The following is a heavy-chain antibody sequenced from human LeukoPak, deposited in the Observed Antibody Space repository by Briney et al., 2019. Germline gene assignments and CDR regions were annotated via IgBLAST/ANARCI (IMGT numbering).Heavy chain of an antibody. CDR3: ARNQGYYDSDGYYYWYFDL. J-gene: IGHJ2*01. CDR2: IYSSGTT. D-gene: IGHD3-22*01. V-gene: IGHV4-4*07. CDR1: GGSISSYY. Sequence: SETLSLTCTVSGGSISSYYWSWIRQPAGKGLEWIGRIYSSGTTNYNPSLKSRVTMSVHTSKNQFSLKLNSVTAADTAVYYCARNQGYYDSDGYYYWYFDLWGRGTLVTVSS.